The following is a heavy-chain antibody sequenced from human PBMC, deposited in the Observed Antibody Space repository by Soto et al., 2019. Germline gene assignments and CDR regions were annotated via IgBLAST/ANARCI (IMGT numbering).Heavy chain of an antibody. D-gene: IGHD2-2*02. Sequence: SQTLSLTCAISGDSVSSNSAARNWIRQSPSRGLEWLGRTYYRSKWYNDYAVSVKSRITINPDTSKNQFSLQLNSVTPEDTAVYYCARYLGYCSSNRCYNFHYYYGMDVWGQGTTVTVSS. CDR2: TYYRSKWYN. CDR1: GDSVSSNSAA. J-gene: IGHJ6*02. CDR3: ARYLGYCSSNRCYNFHYYYGMDV. V-gene: IGHV6-1*01.